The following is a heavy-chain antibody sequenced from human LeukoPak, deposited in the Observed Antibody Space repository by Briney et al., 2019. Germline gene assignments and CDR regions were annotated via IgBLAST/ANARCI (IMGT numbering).Heavy chain of an antibody. CDR3: AKEGGDWLTAAAGYLWYFDL. D-gene: IGHD6-13*01. CDR2: ISGSSGST. Sequence: GGSLRLSCAASGFTFSNSAMTWVRQAPGKGLEWVSVISGSSGSTYYADSVKGRFTISRDNSQNMLYLQMNGLRAEDTAIYYCAKEGGDWLTAAAGYLWYFDLWGRATLVTVSS. CDR1: GFTFSNSA. J-gene: IGHJ2*01. V-gene: IGHV3-23*01.